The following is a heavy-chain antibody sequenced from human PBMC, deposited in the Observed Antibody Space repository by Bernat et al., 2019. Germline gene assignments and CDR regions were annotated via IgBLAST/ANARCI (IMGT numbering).Heavy chain of an antibody. CDR3: ARDDYGSSHYDQFDY. CDR2: IWSDGNNK. V-gene: IGHV3-33*01. CDR1: GFTFTTYG. Sequence: QVQLVESGGGVVQPGTSLTLSCATSGFTFTTYGIHWVRQAPGKGLEWVAVIWSDGNNKYYVDSVKGRFTISRDNSESTVYLQMNSLRAEDTAVYYCARDDYGSSHYDQFDYWGQGTLVTVSS. J-gene: IGHJ4*02. D-gene: IGHD2-2*01.